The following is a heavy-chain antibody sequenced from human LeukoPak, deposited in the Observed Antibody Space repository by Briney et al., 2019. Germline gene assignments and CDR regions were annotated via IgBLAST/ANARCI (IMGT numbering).Heavy chain of an antibody. V-gene: IGHV1-46*01. CDR2: INPSGSST. Sequence: ASVKVSCKASGFSSYYLHWVRQAPGHGFEWMGIINPSGSSTNYAQKFQGRVTMTRDTSTSTVYMELNSLRSEDTAVYYCASLYGGEPGYWGQGTLVTASS. D-gene: IGHD4-23*01. J-gene: IGHJ4*02. CDR1: GFSSYY. CDR3: ASLYGGEPGY.